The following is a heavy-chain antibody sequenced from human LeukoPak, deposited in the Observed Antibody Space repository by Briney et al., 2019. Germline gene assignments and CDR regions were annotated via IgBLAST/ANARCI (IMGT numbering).Heavy chain of an antibody. Sequence: PSETLSLTCAVYGGSFSGYYWSWIRQPPGKGLEWIGEINHSGSTNYNPSLKSRVTISVDTSKNQFSLKLSSVTAADTAVYYCARGGFGELLYFDYWGQGTLVTVSS. V-gene: IGHV4-34*01. J-gene: IGHJ4*02. D-gene: IGHD3-10*01. CDR3: ARGGFGELLYFDY. CDR2: INHSGST. CDR1: GGSFSGYY.